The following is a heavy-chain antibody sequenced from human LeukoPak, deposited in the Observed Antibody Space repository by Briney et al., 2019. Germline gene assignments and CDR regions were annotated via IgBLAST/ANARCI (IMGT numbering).Heavy chain of an antibody. CDR3: ARTGYSSGWYFDY. D-gene: IGHD6-19*01. Sequence: SETLSLTCTVSGGSISSYYWSWIRQPPGKGLEWIGYIYYSGSTNYNPSPKSRVTISVDTSKNQFSLKLSSVTAADTAVYYCARTGYSSGWYFDYWGQGTLVTVSS. CDR2: IYYSGST. CDR1: GGSISSYY. J-gene: IGHJ4*02. V-gene: IGHV4-59*01.